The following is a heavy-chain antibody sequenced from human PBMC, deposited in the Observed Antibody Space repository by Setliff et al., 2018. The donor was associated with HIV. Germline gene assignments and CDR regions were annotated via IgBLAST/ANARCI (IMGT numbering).Heavy chain of an antibody. CDR2: ISGSGGSI. V-gene: IGHV3-23*01. Sequence: GGSLRLSCAASGFTFSSYDMSWVRQAPGKGLEWVSAISGSGGSIYYADSVKGRFTISRDNSKNTLYLQMNSLRAEDTAVYYCAKAVLPGVVIGLDYWGQGTLVTVSS. J-gene: IGHJ4*02. D-gene: IGHD3-3*01. CDR3: AKAVLPGVVIGLDY. CDR1: GFTFSSYD.